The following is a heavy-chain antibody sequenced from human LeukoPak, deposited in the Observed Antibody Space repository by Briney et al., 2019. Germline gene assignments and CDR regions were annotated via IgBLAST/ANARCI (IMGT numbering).Heavy chain of an antibody. CDR2: ISSSSSYI. J-gene: IGHJ3*02. V-gene: IGHV3-21*01. CDR3: ARTYCGGDCYSGWRVYIDAFDI. CDR1: GFTFSTSY. D-gene: IGHD2-21*02. Sequence: GGSLRLSCAASGFTFSTSYMNWVRQAPGKGLEWVSSISSSSSYIYYADSVKGRFTISRDNAKNSLYLQMNSLRAEDTAVYYCARTYCGGDCYSGWRVYIDAFDIWGQGTMVTVSS.